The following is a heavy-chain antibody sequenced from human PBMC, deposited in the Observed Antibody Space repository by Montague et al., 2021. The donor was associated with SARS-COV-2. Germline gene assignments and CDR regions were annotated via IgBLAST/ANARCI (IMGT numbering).Heavy chain of an antibody. J-gene: IGHJ4*02. CDR3: ARVVGGCSATSCYLYN. D-gene: IGHD2-2*01. V-gene: IGHV4-4*02. Sequence: SETLSLTCAVSGDSMSSNNWWTWVRQSPGKGLEWIGEIHHIVSTNYTSFLKSRVSISVDKSRNQFSLNLNAVTAADTAFYYCARVVGGCSATSCYLYNWGRGTLVTVSS. CDR2: IHHIVST. CDR1: GDSMSSNNW.